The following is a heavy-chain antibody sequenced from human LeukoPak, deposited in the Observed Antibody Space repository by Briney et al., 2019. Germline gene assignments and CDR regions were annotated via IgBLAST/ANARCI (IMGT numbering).Heavy chain of an antibody. CDR3: ASGQLELRGYYYYYYGMDV. D-gene: IGHD1-7*01. V-gene: IGHV1-69*13. Sequence: SVKVSCKASGGTFSSYAISWVRQAPGQGLEWTGGIIPIFGTANYAQKFLGRVTITADESTSTAYMELSSLRSEDTAVYYCASGQLELRGYYYYYYGMDVWGQGTTVTVSS. CDR2: IIPIFGTA. J-gene: IGHJ6*02. CDR1: GGTFSSYA.